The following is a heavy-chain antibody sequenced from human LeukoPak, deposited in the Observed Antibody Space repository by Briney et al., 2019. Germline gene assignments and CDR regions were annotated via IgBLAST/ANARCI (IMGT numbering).Heavy chain of an antibody. J-gene: IGHJ4*02. CDR2: ISAYNGNT. D-gene: IGHD4/OR15-4a*01. CDR1: GYTFTSYG. V-gene: IGHV1-18*01. CDR3: ARGAGLIGTPNYSFDY. Sequence: ASVKVSCKASGYTFTSYGISWVRQAPGQGLEWMGWISAYNGNTNYAQKLQGRVTMTTDTSTSAAYMELRSLRSDDTAVYYCARGAGLIGTPNYSFDYWGQGTLVTVSS.